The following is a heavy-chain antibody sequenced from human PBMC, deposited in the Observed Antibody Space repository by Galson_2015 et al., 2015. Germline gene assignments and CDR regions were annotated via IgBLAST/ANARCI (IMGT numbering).Heavy chain of an antibody. Sequence: SLRLSCAASGFTFGSYAMSWVRQAPGKGLEWVSYISSRGSIIYYADSVKGRFTISRENAKNSLYLQMNSQRAEDTAVYYCARYGPGLGLHNNYFYGMDVWGQGTTVTVSS. D-gene: IGHD1-7*01. CDR2: ISSRGSII. V-gene: IGHV3-48*03. CDR3: ARYGPGLGLHNNYFYGMDV. CDR1: GFTFGSYA. J-gene: IGHJ6*02.